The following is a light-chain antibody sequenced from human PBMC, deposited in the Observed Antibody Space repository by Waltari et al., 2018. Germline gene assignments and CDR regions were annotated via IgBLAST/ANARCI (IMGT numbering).Light chain of an antibody. CDR3: QQYHTSPFT. J-gene: IGKJ3*01. CDR1: QSIQNSHNGQSY. Sequence: DIVMAQSPDSLAVSLGGRATITCKSSQSIQNSHNGQSYLAWYQHKPGQPPKLLIHWASTRESGVPDRFSGSGSGTDFTLTISSLQAEDVAIYYCQQYHTSPFTFGPGTKVDI. V-gene: IGKV4-1*01. CDR2: WAS.